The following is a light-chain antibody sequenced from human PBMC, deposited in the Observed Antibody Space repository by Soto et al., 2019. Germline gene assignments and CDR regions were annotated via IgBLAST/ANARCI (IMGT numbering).Light chain of an antibody. V-gene: IGKV1-17*01. Sequence: DIQMTHSPSSLSSSVGDRVTSTCRASQDIXNELGWFQQKPGRAPKRLIYRASNLESGVPSRFSGSGSATEFTLTISSLQPEDFATYYCLQHKRYPLAFGGGTKVDIK. CDR1: QDIXNE. CDR2: RAS. CDR3: LQHKRYPLA. J-gene: IGKJ4*01.